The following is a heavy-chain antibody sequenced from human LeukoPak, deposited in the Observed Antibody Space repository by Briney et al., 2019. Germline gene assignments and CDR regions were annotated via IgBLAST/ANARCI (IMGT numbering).Heavy chain of an antibody. D-gene: IGHD2-15*01. CDR2: IYYSGST. V-gene: IGHV4-59*01. CDR1: GGSISSYY. J-gene: IGHJ5*02. CDR3: ARVIRYCSGGSCYAPAFDP. Sequence: SETLSPTCTVSGGSISSYYWSWIRQPPGKGLEWIGYIYYSGSTNYNPSLKSRVTISVDTSKNQFSLKLSSVTAADTAVYYCARVIRYCSGGSCYAPAFDPWGQGTLVTVSS.